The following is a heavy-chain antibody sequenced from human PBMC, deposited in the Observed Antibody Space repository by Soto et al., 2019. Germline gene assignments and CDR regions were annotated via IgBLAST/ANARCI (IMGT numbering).Heavy chain of an antibody. D-gene: IGHD2-21*02. Sequence: GASVKVSCKASGGTFSSYAISWVRQAPGQGLEWMGGIIPIFGTANYAQKFQGRVTITADESTSTAYMELSSLRSEDTAVYYCARRTTSSYCGGDCYSFGEDAFDIWGQGTMVTVSS. CDR2: IIPIFGTA. CDR1: GGTFSSYA. CDR3: ARRTTSSYCGGDCYSFGEDAFDI. V-gene: IGHV1-69*13. J-gene: IGHJ3*02.